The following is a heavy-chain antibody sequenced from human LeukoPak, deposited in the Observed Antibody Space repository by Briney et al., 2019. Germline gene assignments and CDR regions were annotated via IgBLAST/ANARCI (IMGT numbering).Heavy chain of an antibody. CDR3: ARGMGPLDSSGYYYERCAFDI. CDR1: GGSISSGGYY. Sequence: SQTLSLTCTVSGGSISSGGYYWSWIRQHPGKGLEWIGYIYYSGSTYYNPSLKSRVTISVDTSKNQFPLKLSSVTAADTAVYYCARGMGPLDSSGYYYERCAFDIWGQGTMVTVSS. V-gene: IGHV4-31*03. J-gene: IGHJ3*02. CDR2: IYYSGST. D-gene: IGHD3-22*01.